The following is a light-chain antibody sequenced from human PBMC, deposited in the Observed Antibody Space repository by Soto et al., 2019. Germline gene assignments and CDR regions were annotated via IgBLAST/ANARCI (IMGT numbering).Light chain of an antibody. CDR2: DSN. J-gene: IGLJ3*02. Sequence: QSVLTQPPSVSAAPGQKVTISCSGSTSNIGNNYVSWYQQLPGTAPKLLIYDSNKRPSGIPDRFSGSKSGTSATLGITGLQTGDEADYYCATWDGSLTAVVFGGGTKLPS. CDR3: ATWDGSLTAVV. CDR1: TSNIGNNY. V-gene: IGLV1-51*01.